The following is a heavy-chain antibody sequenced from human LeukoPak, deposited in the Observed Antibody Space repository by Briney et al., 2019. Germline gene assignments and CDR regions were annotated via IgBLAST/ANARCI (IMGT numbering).Heavy chain of an antibody. CDR3: ARRPGGLQDWLDP. Sequence: SETLSLTCSVSGGSFSTYYWTWIRQPPGKGLEWIGYIYYGGSTNYNPSLKSRLSISLDTSKNQFSLKLSSVTAADTAVYYCARRPGGLQDWLDPWGQGTLVTVSS. CDR1: GGSFSTYY. V-gene: IGHV4-59*08. J-gene: IGHJ5*02. CDR2: IYYGGST. D-gene: IGHD2-15*01.